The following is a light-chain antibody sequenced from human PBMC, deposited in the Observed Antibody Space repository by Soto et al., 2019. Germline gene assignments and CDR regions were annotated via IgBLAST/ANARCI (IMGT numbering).Light chain of an antibody. CDR3: QQYGSTPPT. Sequence: EVVLTQSPGTLSLSPGERATLSCRASQSVTSNYLAWYQQKPGQAPRLLIYGISNRATGIPDKVSGSGSGTDFSLTISRLEPEDFAVYICQQYGSTPPTFGQGTKLEIK. V-gene: IGKV3-20*01. CDR1: QSVTSNY. CDR2: GIS. J-gene: IGKJ2*01.